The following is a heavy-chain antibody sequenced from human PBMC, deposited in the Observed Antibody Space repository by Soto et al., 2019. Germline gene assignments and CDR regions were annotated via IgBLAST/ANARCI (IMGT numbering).Heavy chain of an antibody. V-gene: IGHV4-34*01. Sequence: TSETLSLTCAVYGGSFSGYYWSWIRQPPGKGLEWIGEINHSGSTNYNPSLKSRVTISVDTSKNQFSLKLSSVTAADTAVYYCARVTRDYYDSSGYYRTYYYYGMDVWGQGTTVTVSS. CDR2: INHSGST. CDR3: ARVTRDYYDSSGYYRTYYYYGMDV. D-gene: IGHD3-22*01. CDR1: GGSFSGYY. J-gene: IGHJ6*02.